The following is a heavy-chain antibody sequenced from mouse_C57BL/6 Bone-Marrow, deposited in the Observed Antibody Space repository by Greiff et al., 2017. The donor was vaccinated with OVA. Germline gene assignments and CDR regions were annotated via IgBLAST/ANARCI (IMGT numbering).Heavy chain of an antibody. V-gene: IGHV1-54*01. Sequence: QVQLQQSGAELVRPGTSVKVSCKASGYAFTNYLIEWVKQRPGQGLEWIGVINPGSGGTNYNEKFKGKATLTADKSSSTAYMQLSSLTSEDSAVYFCARWDGWYFDVWGTGTTVTVSS. CDR3: ARWDGWYFDV. CDR2: INPGSGGT. CDR1: GYAFTNYL. J-gene: IGHJ1*03. D-gene: IGHD4-1*01.